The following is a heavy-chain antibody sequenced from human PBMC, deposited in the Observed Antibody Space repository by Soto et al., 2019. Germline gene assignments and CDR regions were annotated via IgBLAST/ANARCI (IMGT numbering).Heavy chain of an antibody. Sequence: QVPLVQSGAEVKKPGSSVKVSCKASGGTFSSYAISWVRQAPGQGLEWMGGIIPIFGTANYAQKFQGRVTITADESTSTAYMELSSLRSEDTAVYYCARDWDHYYDSSGYGDYWGQGTLVTVSS. J-gene: IGHJ4*02. V-gene: IGHV1-69*01. CDR3: ARDWDHYYDSSGYGDY. CDR1: GGTFSSYA. D-gene: IGHD3-22*01. CDR2: IIPIFGTA.